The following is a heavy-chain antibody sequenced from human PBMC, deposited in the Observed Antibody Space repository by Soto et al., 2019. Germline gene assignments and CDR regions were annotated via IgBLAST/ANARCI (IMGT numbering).Heavy chain of an antibody. CDR1: GGTFSSYA. V-gene: IGHV1-69*12. D-gene: IGHD3-22*01. J-gene: IGHJ5*02. CDR3: ARDRGPSSGYYPYWFDP. Sequence: QVQLVQSGAEVKKPGASVKVSCKASGGTFSSYAITWVRQAPGQGLEWMGGSIPIFGTANFPQQFQARGTITADESTSTAYMELSSLRSEDTAVYYCARDRGPSSGYYPYWFDPWGQGTLVTVSS. CDR2: SIPIFGTA.